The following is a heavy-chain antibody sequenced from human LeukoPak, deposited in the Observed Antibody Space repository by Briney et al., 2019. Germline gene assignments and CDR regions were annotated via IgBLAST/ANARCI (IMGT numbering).Heavy chain of an antibody. J-gene: IGHJ4*02. CDR3: ARDGLAAGATTIFDY. V-gene: IGHV4-39*02. D-gene: IGHD1-26*01. CDR1: GGSISSCSYY. Sequence: SETLSLTCTVSGGSISSCSYYWGWIRQPPGKGLEWIGSIHYSGSTKYNPSLESRVTISLDTSKNQVSLKLNSVTAADTAVFCCARDGLAAGATTIFDYWGQGTLVTVSS. CDR2: IHYSGST.